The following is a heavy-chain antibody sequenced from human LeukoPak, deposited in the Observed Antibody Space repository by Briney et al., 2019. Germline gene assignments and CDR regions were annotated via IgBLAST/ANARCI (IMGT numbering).Heavy chain of an antibody. J-gene: IGHJ6*03. CDR1: GGSISSGDYY. D-gene: IGHD2-21*01. Sequence: SETLSLTCTVSGGSISSGDYYWSWIRQPPGKGLERIGYIYYSGSTYYNPSLKSRVTISVDTSKNQFSLKLSSVTAADTAVYYCARDNAPGKWLFQDYMDVWGKGTTVTVSS. V-gene: IGHV4-30-4*08. CDR3: ARDNAPGKWLFQDYMDV. CDR2: IYYSGST.